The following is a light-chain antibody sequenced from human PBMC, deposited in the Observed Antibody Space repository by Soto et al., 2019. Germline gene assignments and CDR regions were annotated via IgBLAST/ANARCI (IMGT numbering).Light chain of an antibody. Sequence: DIQMTQSPSSRSASVGDRVTITCRASQSISSYLNWYQQKPGKAPKLLIYAASSLQSGVPSRFSGSGSGTDFTLTISSLQPDDFATYYCQQYNSYSGTFGQGTKVDIK. CDR2: AAS. CDR1: QSISSY. CDR3: QQYNSYSGT. J-gene: IGKJ1*01. V-gene: IGKV1-39*01.